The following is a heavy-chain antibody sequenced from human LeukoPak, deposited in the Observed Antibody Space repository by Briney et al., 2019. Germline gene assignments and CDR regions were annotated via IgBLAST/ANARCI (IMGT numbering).Heavy chain of an antibody. CDR1: GGSFSGYY. V-gene: IGHV4-34*01. J-gene: IGHJ5*02. Sequence: PSETLSLTCAVYGGSFSGYYWSWIRKPPGKGLEWIGTIRHSGTTYYNPSLKSRVTISIDSSKNQFSLRLTSVTAADTAVVYCARAEGEIYRRSGSNNWFDPWGQGALVTVSS. CDR2: IRHSGTT. CDR3: ARAEGEIYRRSGSNNWFDP. D-gene: IGHD3-10*01.